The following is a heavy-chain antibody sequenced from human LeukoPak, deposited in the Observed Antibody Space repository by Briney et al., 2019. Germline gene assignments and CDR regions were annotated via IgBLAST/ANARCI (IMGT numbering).Heavy chain of an antibody. CDR3: AKDGPKVGYFDY. V-gene: IGHV3-30*18. D-gene: IGHD1-26*01. Sequence: GGSLRLSCAASGFTFSSYGMHWVRQAPGKGLEWVAVISYDGSNKYYADSVKGRFTISRDNSKNTLYLQMNSLRAEDTAVYYCAKDGPKVGYFDYWGQGTLVTVSS. CDR2: ISYDGSNK. CDR1: GFTFSSYG. J-gene: IGHJ4*02.